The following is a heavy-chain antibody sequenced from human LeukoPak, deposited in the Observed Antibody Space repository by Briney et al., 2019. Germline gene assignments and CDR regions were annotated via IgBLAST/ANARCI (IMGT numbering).Heavy chain of an antibody. CDR3: ARSSMFRGVTVDY. CDR2: IYHSGYT. J-gene: IGHJ4*02. V-gene: IGHV4-39*01. Sequence: SETLSLTCTVSGGSINSTSYYWGWIRQPPGEALEWIGSIYHSGYTYYNPSLKSRVTISVDTSKSQFSLKLSSVTAADTAVYYCARSSMFRGVTVDYWGQGTLVTVSS. D-gene: IGHD3-10*01. CDR1: GGSINSTSYY.